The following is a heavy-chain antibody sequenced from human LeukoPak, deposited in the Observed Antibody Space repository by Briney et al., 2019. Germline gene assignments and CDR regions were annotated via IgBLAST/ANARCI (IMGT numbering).Heavy chain of an antibody. CDR1: GFTFSGYS. CDR3: ARVGYCSSSSCQRGFDF. J-gene: IGHJ4*02. CDR2: ISSSSIYI. V-gene: IGHV3-21*01. D-gene: IGHD2-15*01. Sequence: GGSLRLPCAASGFTFSGYSMNWVRQAPGKGLEWVSSISSSSIYIYYADSVKGRFTISRDNAKNSLHLQMNSLRAEGTAVYYCARVGYCSSSSCQRGFDFWGQGTLVTVSS.